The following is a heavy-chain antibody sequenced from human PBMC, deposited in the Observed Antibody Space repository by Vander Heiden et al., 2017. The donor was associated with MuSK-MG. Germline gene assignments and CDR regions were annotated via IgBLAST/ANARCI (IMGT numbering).Heavy chain of an antibody. CDR2: INTNTGNP. V-gene: IGHV7-4-1*02. J-gene: IGHJ4*02. CDR1: GYTFTKYA. D-gene: IGHD3-10*01. Sequence: QVQLVQSGSELKKPGASVKVSCKPSGYTFTKYAVHWVRQAPGQGLEWMGWINTNTGNPTYAQGFTGRFVFSLDTSVSTAYLQISSLRTADTAVYFCARMTLVRGVRYTDYWGRGTLVTVSS. CDR3: ARMTLVRGVRYTDY.